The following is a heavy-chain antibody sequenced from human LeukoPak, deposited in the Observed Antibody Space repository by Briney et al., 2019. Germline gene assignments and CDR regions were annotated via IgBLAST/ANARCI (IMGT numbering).Heavy chain of an antibody. D-gene: IGHD6-13*01. CDR3: ARGPGQQLVHFDY. CDR1: GYSISSGYY. Sequence: SETPSLTCAVSGYSISSGYYWGWIRQPPGKGLEWIGSIYRSGSTYYNPSLKSRVTISVDTSKNQFSLKLSSVTAADTAVYYCARGPGQQLVHFDYWGQGTLVTVSS. J-gene: IGHJ4*02. CDR2: IYRSGST. V-gene: IGHV4-38-2*01.